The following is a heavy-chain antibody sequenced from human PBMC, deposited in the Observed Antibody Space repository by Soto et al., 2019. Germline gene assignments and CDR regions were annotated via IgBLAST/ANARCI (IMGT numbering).Heavy chain of an antibody. CDR2: ISYDGSEK. CDR3: ARDQHDDDSSGSDAFDI. CDR1: GFTFSSYA. J-gene: IGHJ3*02. Sequence: QVQLVESGGGVVQPGRSLRLSCAASGFTFSSYAMHWVRQGPGKGLEWVALISYDGSEKYYADSVKGRFTISRDNSKNSLYLQMHSLRNEDTAVYYCARDQHDDDSSGSDAFDIWGQGTMVTASS. D-gene: IGHD3-22*01. V-gene: IGHV3-30-3*01.